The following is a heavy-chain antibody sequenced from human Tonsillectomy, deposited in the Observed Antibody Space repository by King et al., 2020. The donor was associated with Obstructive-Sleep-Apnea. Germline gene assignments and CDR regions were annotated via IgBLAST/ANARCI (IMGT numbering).Heavy chain of an antibody. D-gene: IGHD1-26*01. Sequence: QLQESGPGLVKPSQTLSLTCTVSGGSISSGGYYWSWIRQHPGKGLAWIGYIYYSGSTYYNPSLKSRVTISVETSKNQFSLKLSSLTAADTAVYYCARAGSWETVPDFDYWGQGTLVTVSS. CDR3: ARAGSWETVPDFDY. CDR2: IYYSGST. V-gene: IGHV4-31*03. CDR1: GGSISSGGYY. J-gene: IGHJ4*02.